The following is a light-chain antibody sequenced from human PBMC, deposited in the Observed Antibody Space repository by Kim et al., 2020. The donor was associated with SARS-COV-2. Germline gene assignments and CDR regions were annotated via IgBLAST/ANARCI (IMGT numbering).Light chain of an antibody. Sequence: QSVLTQPPSVSGAPGQRVTISCTGSSANIGAGYDVHWYQHVPGTVPKLLIYANNNRPSGVPDRFSGSKSDTLASLAITGLQADDEAEYYCQSYDNSLSGSGVFGGGTQLTVL. CDR3: QSYDNSLSGSGV. CDR1: SANIGAGYD. CDR2: ANN. V-gene: IGLV1-40*01. J-gene: IGLJ3*02.